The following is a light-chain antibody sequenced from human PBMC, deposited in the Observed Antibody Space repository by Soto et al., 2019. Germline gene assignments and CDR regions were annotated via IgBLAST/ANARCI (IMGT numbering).Light chain of an antibody. CDR1: QTVSRA. CDR3: QLRSTWPILT. CDR2: YAS. Sequence: VLTQSPATLSLSPGERATLSCRASQTVSRALAWYQQKPGQAPRLLIYYASNRASGIPARFSGSGSGTDYTLTISSLDPENFAVYYCQLRSTWPILTVGGGTEVEI. J-gene: IGKJ4*01. V-gene: IGKV3-11*01.